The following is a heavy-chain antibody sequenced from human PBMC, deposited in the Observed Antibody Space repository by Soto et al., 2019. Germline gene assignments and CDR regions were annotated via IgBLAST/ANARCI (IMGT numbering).Heavy chain of an antibody. CDR1: GFTFSSYG. D-gene: IGHD5-12*01. Sequence: GGSLRLSCAASGFTFSSYGMHWVRQAPGKGLEWVAVISYDGSNKYYADSVKGRFTISRDNSKNTLYLQMNSLRAEDTAVYYCAKGLEMATTYYYGMDVWGQGTTVTVSS. CDR3: AKGLEMATTYYYGMDV. CDR2: ISYDGSNK. J-gene: IGHJ6*02. V-gene: IGHV3-30*18.